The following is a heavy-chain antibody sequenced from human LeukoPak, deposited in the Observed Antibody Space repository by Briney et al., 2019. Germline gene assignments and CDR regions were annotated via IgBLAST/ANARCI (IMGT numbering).Heavy chain of an antibody. D-gene: IGHD6-19*01. J-gene: IGHJ4*02. CDR2: IIPILGIA. V-gene: IGHV1-69*04. CDR1: GGTFSSYA. CDR3: ASASDSSGWYYFDY. Sequence: ASVKVSCKASGGTFSSYAISWARQAPGQGLEWMGRIIPILGIANYAQKFQGRVTITADKSTSTAYMELSSLRSEDTAVYYCASASDSSGWYYFDYWGQGTLVTVSS.